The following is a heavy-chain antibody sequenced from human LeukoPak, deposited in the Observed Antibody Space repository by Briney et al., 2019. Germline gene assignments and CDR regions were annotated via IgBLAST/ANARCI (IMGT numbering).Heavy chain of an antibody. CDR1: GFTVSSNQ. V-gene: IGHV3-53*01. CDR3: ARGLLYRYGMGV. Sequence: PGGSLRLSCAASGFTVSSNQMSWVRQAPARGLAWVSVLYSRGTPYYSGSVKGRFTIYRDNSKNTLSLQMNSLRAEDTALYYGARGLLYRYGMGVWGQGTTVTVSS. CDR2: LYSRGTP. D-gene: IGHD3-3*01. J-gene: IGHJ6*02.